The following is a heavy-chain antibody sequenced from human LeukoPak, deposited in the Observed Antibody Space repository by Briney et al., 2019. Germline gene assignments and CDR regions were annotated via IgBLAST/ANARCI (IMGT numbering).Heavy chain of an antibody. Sequence: PGGSLRLSCAASGFTFSSYSMNWVRQAPGKGLEWVSSISSSSSYIYYADSVKGRFTISRDNAKNSLYLQMNSLRAEDTAVYYCARSWGGLGGDFGVVIIPPHNYFDYWGQGTLVTVSS. V-gene: IGHV3-21*01. J-gene: IGHJ4*02. D-gene: IGHD3-3*01. CDR2: ISSSSSYI. CDR1: GFTFSSYS. CDR3: ARSWGGLGGDFGVVIIPPHNYFDY.